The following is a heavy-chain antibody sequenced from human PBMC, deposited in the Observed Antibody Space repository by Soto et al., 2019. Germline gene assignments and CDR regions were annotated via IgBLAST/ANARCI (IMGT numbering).Heavy chain of an antibody. V-gene: IGHV3-9*02. D-gene: IGHD3-22*01. CDR2: INWNSGSI. Sequence: SLRLSCAASGFTSDEYAMHWVRQAPGKGLEWVSGINWNSGSIGYADSVKGRFTISRDNAKNSLYLQMNSLRAEDTALYYCAKGTITMIDYWGQGTLVTVSS. CDR1: GFTSDEYA. CDR3: AKGTITMIDY. J-gene: IGHJ4*02.